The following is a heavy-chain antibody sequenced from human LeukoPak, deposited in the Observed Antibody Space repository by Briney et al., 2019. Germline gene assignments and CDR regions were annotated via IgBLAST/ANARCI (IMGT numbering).Heavy chain of an antibody. D-gene: IGHD1-26*01. CDR2: IYYSGST. CDR3: ARDVVGATT. Sequence: SETLSLTCTVSGGSISSSSYYWGWIRQPPGKGLEWIGSIYYSGSTYYNPSLKSRVTISVDTSKNQFSLKLSSVTAADTAVYYCARDVVGATTWGQGALVTVSS. J-gene: IGHJ5*02. V-gene: IGHV4-39*07. CDR1: GGSISSSSYY.